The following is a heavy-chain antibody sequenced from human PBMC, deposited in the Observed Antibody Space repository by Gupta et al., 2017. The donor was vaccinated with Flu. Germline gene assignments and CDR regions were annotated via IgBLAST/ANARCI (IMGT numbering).Heavy chain of an antibody. V-gene: IGHV4-31*02. CDR3: ARGGTVTTPAY. CDR2: IYYSGST. Sequence: SWIRQHPGKGLEWIGYIYYSGSTYYNPSLKSRVTISVDTSKNQFSLKLSSVTAADTAVYYCARGGTVTTPAYWGQGTLVTVSS. D-gene: IGHD4-17*01. J-gene: IGHJ4*02.